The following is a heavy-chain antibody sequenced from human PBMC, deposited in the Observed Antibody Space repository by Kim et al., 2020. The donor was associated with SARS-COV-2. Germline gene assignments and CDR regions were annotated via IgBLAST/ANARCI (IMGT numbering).Heavy chain of an antibody. D-gene: IGHD6-13*01. CDR1: GYTFTSYA. CDR2: INTNTGNP. J-gene: IGHJ5*02. V-gene: IGHV7-4-1*02. Sequence: ASVKVSCKASGYTFTSYAMNWVRQAPGQGLEWMGWINTNTGNPTYAQGFTGRFVFSLDTSVSTAYLQISSLKAEDTAVYYCARDGRGRYDSSSWYFLGYNWFDPCGQGTLVTVSS. CDR3: ARDGRGRYDSSSWYFLGYNWFDP.